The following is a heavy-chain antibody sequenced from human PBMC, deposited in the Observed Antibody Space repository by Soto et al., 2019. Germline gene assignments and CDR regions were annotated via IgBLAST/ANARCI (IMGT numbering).Heavy chain of an antibody. CDR1: GIAFSSSD. CDR3: ARELADSVTTAWYFDP. V-gene: IGHV3-13*01. J-gene: IGHJ2*01. D-gene: IGHD4-17*01. Sequence: GGSLRLSCEASGIAFSSSDMHWVRQVSGKSLEWVSAIGRGGDTYYPDSVKGRFTISRENAKNSLYLQMNSLTAGDTAVYFCARELADSVTTAWYFDPWGRGTLVAVSS. CDR2: IGRGGDT.